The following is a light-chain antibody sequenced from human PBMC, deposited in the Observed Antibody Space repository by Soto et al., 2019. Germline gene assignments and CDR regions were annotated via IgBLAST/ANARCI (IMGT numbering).Light chain of an antibody. J-gene: IGKJ1*01. CDR3: QQSYSTHWT. V-gene: IGKV1-39*01. CDR1: QSISSY. Sequence: DIQMTQSPSSLSASIGDRVTITCRASQSISSYLNWYQQKPGKAPKLLIYAASSLQSGVPSRFSGSGSGTDFTLTISSLQPEDFATYYCQQSYSTHWTFGQGSMVDIK. CDR2: AAS.